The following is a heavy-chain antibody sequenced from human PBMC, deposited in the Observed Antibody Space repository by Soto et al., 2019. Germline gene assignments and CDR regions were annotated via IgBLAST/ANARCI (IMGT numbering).Heavy chain of an antibody. V-gene: IGHV3-74*01. CDR3: ARGNTIASPDRIAVAHFDY. CDR2: INSDGSST. D-gene: IGHD6-19*01. CDR1: GFTFSSYW. Sequence: GGSLRLSCAASGFTFSSYWMHWVRQAPGKGLVWVSRINSDGSSTSYADSVKGRFTISRDNAKNTRYLQMNSLRAEDTAVYYCARGNTIASPDRIAVAHFDYWGQGTLVTVSS. J-gene: IGHJ4*02.